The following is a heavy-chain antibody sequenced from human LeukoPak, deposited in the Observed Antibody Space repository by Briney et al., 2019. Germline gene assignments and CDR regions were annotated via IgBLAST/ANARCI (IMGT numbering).Heavy chain of an antibody. V-gene: IGHV3-74*01. J-gene: IGHJ4*02. CDR2: LSSDGRAP. D-gene: IGHD6-13*01. Sequence: GGSLRLSCAASGVTFSNYWMHWVRQAPGKGLVWVSRLSSDGRAPSYADSVKGRFTISRDNAKNTLYMQMNSLRAEATGVYYWSRGVYEEYVNYWGQGTLVTVSS. CDR3: SRGVYEEYVNY. CDR1: GVTFSNYW.